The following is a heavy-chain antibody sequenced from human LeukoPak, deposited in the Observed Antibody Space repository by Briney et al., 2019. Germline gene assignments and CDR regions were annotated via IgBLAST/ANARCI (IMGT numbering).Heavy chain of an antibody. J-gene: IGHJ4*02. Sequence: PSETQSLTCTVSGGSISSYYWSWIRQPPGKGLEWIGYIYYSGSTNYNPSLKSRVTISVDTSKNQFSLKLSSVTAADTAVYYCARERGSSVDFDYWGQGTLVTVSS. V-gene: IGHV4-59*01. D-gene: IGHD6-6*01. CDR1: GGSISSYY. CDR3: ARERGSSVDFDY. CDR2: IYYSGST.